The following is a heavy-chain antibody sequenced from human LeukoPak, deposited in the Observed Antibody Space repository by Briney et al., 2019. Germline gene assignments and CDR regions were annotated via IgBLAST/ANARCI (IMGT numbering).Heavy chain of an antibody. CDR2: ISGSGTNT. CDR1: GFNFNRYN. V-gene: IGHV3-23*01. Sequence: GGSLRLSCAGSGFNFNRYNMNWVRRAPGKGLEWVSVISGSGTNTYYADSVKGRFTISRDNSKNTLYLQMNSLRAEDTALYYCVKHSAPVLAAARFDYWGQGNLVTVSS. CDR3: VKHSAPVLAAARFDY. J-gene: IGHJ4*02. D-gene: IGHD2-2*01.